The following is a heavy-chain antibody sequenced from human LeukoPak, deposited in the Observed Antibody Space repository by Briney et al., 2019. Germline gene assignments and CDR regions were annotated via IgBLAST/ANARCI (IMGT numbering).Heavy chain of an antibody. J-gene: IGHJ4*02. Sequence: PSETLSLTCTVSGGTISSYYWSWIRQPPGKGLEWIAYIDYSGSTNYNPSLKSRVTISVDTSKNQFSLKLSSVTAADTAVYYCARHHRIAARPYYFDYWGQGTLVTVSS. CDR1: GGTISSYY. CDR3: ARHHRIAARPYYFDY. V-gene: IGHV4-59*08. D-gene: IGHD6-6*01. CDR2: IDYSGST.